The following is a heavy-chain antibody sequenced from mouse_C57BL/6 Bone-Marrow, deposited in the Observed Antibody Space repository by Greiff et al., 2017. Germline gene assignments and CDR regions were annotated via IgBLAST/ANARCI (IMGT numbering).Heavy chain of an antibody. CDR1: GYTFTDYY. J-gene: IGHJ4*01. Sequence: EVQLQQSGPELVKPGASVKISCKASGYTFTDYYMNWVKQSHGQSLEWIGDINPNNGGTSYNQKFKGKATLTVDKSSSTAYMELRSLTSEDSAVYYCAREGYYAMDYWGQGTSVTVSS. CDR3: AREGYYAMDY. V-gene: IGHV1-26*01. CDR2: INPNNGGT.